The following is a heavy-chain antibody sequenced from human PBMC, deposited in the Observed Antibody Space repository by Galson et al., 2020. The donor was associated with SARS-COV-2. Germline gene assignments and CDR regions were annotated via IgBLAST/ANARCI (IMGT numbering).Heavy chain of an antibody. D-gene: IGHD2-15*01. CDR3: ARDLYCSGGSCYSDGMDV. CDR1: GFTFSAYY. Sequence: GGSLRLSCAASGFTFSAYYMSWIRQAPGKGLEWVSYISSSGSTIYYADSVKGRFTISRDNAKNSLYLQMNSLRAEDTAVYYCARDLYCSGGSCYSDGMDVWGQGTTVTVSS. CDR2: ISSSGSTI. V-gene: IGHV3-11*01. J-gene: IGHJ6*02.